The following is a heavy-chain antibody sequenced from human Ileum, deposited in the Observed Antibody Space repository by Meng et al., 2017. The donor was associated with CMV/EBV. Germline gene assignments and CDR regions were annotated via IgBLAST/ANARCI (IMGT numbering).Heavy chain of an antibody. J-gene: IGHJ4*02. D-gene: IGHD2-21*01. V-gene: IGHV4-59*01. CDR1: GASINLYY. Sequence: GSLRLSCSVSGASINLYYWSWIRQSPGKGLEWIGDIYSSGSSNQNPSLQTRVTLSLDTSKKHISLKLRSVTAADTAIYYCAREGRDCGRNSCQYYFDYWGRGILVTVSS. CDR3: AREGRDCGRNSCQYYFDY. CDR2: IYSSGSS.